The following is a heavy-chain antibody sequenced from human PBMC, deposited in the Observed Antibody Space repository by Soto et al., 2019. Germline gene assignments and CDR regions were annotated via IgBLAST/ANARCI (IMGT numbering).Heavy chain of an antibody. Sequence: QVQLQESGPGLVKPSQTLSLTCNVSGGSIGDGLYYWTWIRQHPGKGLEWIGYTFNGWSTYNPSLESRVTISVDLSKNQFSMKLSSVTAADTATYYCARDLKGYSYGPGWFDPWGQGALVTVSS. D-gene: IGHD5-18*01. V-gene: IGHV4-31*03. J-gene: IGHJ5*02. CDR2: TFNGWST. CDR1: GGSIGDGLYY. CDR3: ARDLKGYSYGPGWFDP.